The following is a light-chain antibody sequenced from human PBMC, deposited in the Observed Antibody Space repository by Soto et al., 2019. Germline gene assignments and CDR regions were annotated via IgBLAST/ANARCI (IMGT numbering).Light chain of an antibody. V-gene: IGLV2-11*01. CDR2: DVS. CDR3: CSYAGTYNWV. CDR1: SSDVGGYKY. Sequence: QSVLTQPRSVSGSPGQSVTISCTGTSSDVGGYKYVSRYQQHPGKAPKFMIYDVSERPSGVPDRFSGSKSGNTASLTISGLQAEDEADYYCCSYAGTYNWVFGGGTKLTVL. J-gene: IGLJ3*02.